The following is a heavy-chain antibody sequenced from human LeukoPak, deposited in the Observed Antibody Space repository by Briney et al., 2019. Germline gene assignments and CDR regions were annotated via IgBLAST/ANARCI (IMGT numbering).Heavy chain of an antibody. CDR1: GFTFSSYW. D-gene: IGHD2-2*01. J-gene: IGHJ6*03. V-gene: IGHV3-33*06. CDR3: AKTEVPAAVNYYYYYYMDV. CDR2: IWYDGSNK. Sequence: PGGSLRLSCAASGFTFSSYWMHWVRQAPGKGLEWVAVIWYDGSNKYYADSVKGRFTISRDNSKNTLYLQMNSLRAEDTAVYYCAKTEVPAAVNYYYYYYMDVWGKGTTVTVSS.